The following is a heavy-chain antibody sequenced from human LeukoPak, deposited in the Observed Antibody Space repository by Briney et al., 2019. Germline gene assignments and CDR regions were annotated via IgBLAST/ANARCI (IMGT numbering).Heavy chain of an antibody. J-gene: IGHJ3*02. D-gene: IGHD2-15*01. V-gene: IGHV4-31*03. CDR2: IYYSGST. CDR1: GGSISSGGYY. Sequence: SETLSLTCTVSGGSISSGGYYWSWIRQHPGKGLEWIGYIYYSGSTYYNPSLRSRVTISVDTSKNQFSLRLSSVTAADTAVYFCARRRVVVASTDGAPGALDIWGQGTMVTVSS. CDR3: ARRRVVVASTDGAPGALDI.